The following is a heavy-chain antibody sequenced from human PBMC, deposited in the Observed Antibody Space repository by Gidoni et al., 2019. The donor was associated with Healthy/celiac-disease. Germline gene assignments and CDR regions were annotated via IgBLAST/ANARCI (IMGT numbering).Heavy chain of an antibody. J-gene: IGHJ5*02. V-gene: IGHV1-8*01. CDR1: GYTFTSYD. CDR3: ARAYYRPKYNWFDP. CDR2: RNPNSGNT. D-gene: IGHD4-4*01. Sequence: QVQLVQSGAEVQKPGASVKVSCKASGYTFTSYDINWVRQATGQGLGWMGWRNPNSGNTGYAQKFQGRVTMTRNTSISTAYMELSSLRSEDTAVYYCARAYYRPKYNWFDPWGQGTLVTVSS.